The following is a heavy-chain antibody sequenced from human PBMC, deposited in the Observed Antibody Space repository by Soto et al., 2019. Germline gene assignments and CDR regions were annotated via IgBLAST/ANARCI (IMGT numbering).Heavy chain of an antibody. CDR1: GGSISSGDYY. V-gene: IGHV4-30-4*01. Sequence: SETLSLTCTVSGGSISSGDYYWSWIRQPPGKGLEWIGYIYYSGGTYYNPSLKSRVTITVDTSKNQFSLNLSSVTAADTAVYYCARESAYYDYGMDVWGQGTTVTVSS. CDR2: IYYSGGT. CDR3: ARESAYYDYGMDV. J-gene: IGHJ6*02.